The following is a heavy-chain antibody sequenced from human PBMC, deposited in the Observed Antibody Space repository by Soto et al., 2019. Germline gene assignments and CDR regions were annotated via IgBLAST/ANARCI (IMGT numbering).Heavy chain of an antibody. D-gene: IGHD3-16*01. CDR3: ARVPSPFDYYYAMDV. Sequence: PSETLSLTCTVSGGSVSSGSYYWSWIRQPPGKGLEWIGYIYYSGSTNYNPSLKSRVTISVDTSKNQFSLKLSSVTAADTAVYYCARVPSPFDYYYAMDVWGQGTTVTVSS. CDR2: IYYSGST. J-gene: IGHJ6*02. CDR1: GGSVSSGSYY. V-gene: IGHV4-61*01.